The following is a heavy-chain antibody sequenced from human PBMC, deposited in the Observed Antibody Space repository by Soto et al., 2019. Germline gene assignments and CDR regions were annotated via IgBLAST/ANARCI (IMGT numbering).Heavy chain of an antibody. Sequence: QVQLQESGPGLVKPSQTLSLTCTVSGDSISRGGYYWNWLRQHPRKGLEWIGYIYHSGSTIYNPSLKSRFTISVDTSKNRLSLELSNVTAADPAVYYCARDGAGAYGLGWFDPWGQGILVTVSS. V-gene: IGHV4-31*03. D-gene: IGHD2-21*01. CDR1: GDSISRGGYY. J-gene: IGHJ5*02. CDR2: IYHSGST. CDR3: ARDGAGAYGLGWFDP.